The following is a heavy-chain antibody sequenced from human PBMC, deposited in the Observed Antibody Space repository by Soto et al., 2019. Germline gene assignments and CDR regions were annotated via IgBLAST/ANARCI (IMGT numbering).Heavy chain of an antibody. CDR2: IYYSGST. D-gene: IGHD1-26*01. CDR1: GGSVSSGSYY. J-gene: IGHJ3*02. CDR3: ARSIVGATKKAFDI. Sequence: QVQLQESGPGLVKPSETLSLTCTVSGGSVSSGSYYWSWIRQPPGKGLEWIGYIYYSGSTNYNPSLKSRVTISVDTSKNQFSLKLSSVTAADTAVYYCARSIVGATKKAFDIWGQGTMVTVPS. V-gene: IGHV4-61*01.